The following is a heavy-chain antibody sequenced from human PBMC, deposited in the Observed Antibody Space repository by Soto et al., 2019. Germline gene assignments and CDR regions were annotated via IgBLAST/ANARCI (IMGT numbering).Heavy chain of an antibody. Sequence: PGGSLRLTCAASGLTFSSYDMNWVRQPPGKGLEWVSGISTSGRNTYYADSVKGRFTISRDNSKNTLYLQMNSLRAEDTAVYYCANEASASAPPDHWGQGTLVTVSS. CDR3: ANEASASAPPDH. V-gene: IGHV3-23*01. CDR2: ISTSGRNT. CDR1: GLTFSSYD. D-gene: IGHD6-6*01. J-gene: IGHJ4*02.